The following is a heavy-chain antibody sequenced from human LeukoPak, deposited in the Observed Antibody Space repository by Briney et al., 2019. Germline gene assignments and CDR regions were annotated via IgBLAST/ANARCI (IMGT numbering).Heavy chain of an antibody. Sequence: PGGSLRLSCAASGFTFSSYAMSWVRQAPGKGLEWVSAISGSGGSTYYADSVKGRFTISRDNSKNTLYLQMNSLRAEDTAVYYCAKAVLLWFGESPEGFDYWGQGTLVTVSS. CDR3: AKAVLLWFGESPEGFDY. J-gene: IGHJ4*02. CDR1: GFTFSSYA. CDR2: ISGSGGST. V-gene: IGHV3-23*01. D-gene: IGHD3-10*01.